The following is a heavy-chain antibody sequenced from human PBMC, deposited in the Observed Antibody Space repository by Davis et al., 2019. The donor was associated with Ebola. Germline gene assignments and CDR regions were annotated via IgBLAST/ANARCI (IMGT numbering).Heavy chain of an antibody. D-gene: IGHD6-13*01. J-gene: IGHJ6*02. Sequence: PSETLSLTCAVSGYSISSGYYWGWIRQPPGKGLEWIGHIYTSGSTNYNPSLKSRVTISVDTSKNQFSLKLSSVTAADTAVYYCARVAAVSFGMDVWGQGTTVTVSS. CDR3: ARVAAVSFGMDV. V-gene: IGHV4-38-2*01. CDR1: GYSISSGYY. CDR2: IYTSGST.